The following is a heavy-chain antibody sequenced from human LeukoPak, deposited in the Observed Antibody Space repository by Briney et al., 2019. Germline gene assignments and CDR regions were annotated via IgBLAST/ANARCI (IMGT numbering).Heavy chain of an antibody. CDR2: IYSGGGT. D-gene: IGHD5-18*01. CDR1: GFTVSSNY. V-gene: IGHV3-53*05. Sequence: GSLRLSCAASGFTVSSNYMSWVRQAPGKGLEWVSVIYSGGGTYYADSVKGRFTISRDNSKNTLYLQMNSLRAEDTAVYYCAKEKYRGYSYGSGDYWGQGTLVTVSS. CDR3: AKEKYRGYSYGSGDY. J-gene: IGHJ4*02.